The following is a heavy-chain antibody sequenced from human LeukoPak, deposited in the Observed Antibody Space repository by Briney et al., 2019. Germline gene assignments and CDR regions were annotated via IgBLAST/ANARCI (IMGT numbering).Heavy chain of an antibody. CDR1: GFTFKSYW. Sequence: GGSLRLSCEASGFTFKSYWMHWVRQSPGKGLVWVSRINSDGSSTSYADSVKGRFTISRDNSKNTLYLQMNSLRAEDTAVYYCAKVSCSSTSCPLDYWGQGTLVTVSS. D-gene: IGHD2-2*01. CDR2: INSDGSST. V-gene: IGHV3-74*01. CDR3: AKVSCSSTSCPLDY. J-gene: IGHJ4*02.